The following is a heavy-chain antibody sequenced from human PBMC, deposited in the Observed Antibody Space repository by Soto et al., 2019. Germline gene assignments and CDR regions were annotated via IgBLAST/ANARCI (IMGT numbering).Heavy chain of an antibody. D-gene: IGHD2-21*01. J-gene: IGHJ5*02. Sequence: LSSAASGLTFRNAGVSWVRKTPGKGVDWVGRIKRKSEGGTTEYAGAVRGRFTSSRQESENTPELQMNSLKAEDTAVYYCTTDLWRIAVVVGSSGYLKPWGKGTPVTVSS. V-gene: IGHV3-15*01. CDR3: TTDLWRIAVVVGSSGYLKP. CDR1: GLTFRNAG. CDR2: IKRKSEGGTT.